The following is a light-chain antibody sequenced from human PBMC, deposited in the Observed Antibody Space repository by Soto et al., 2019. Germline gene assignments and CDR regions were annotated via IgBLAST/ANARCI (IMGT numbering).Light chain of an antibody. Sequence: EIVMTQSPATLSVSPGERATLSCRASQSVSSNLAWCQQRPGQAPRLLIYGASTRAAGIPDRFSGSGSETDFTLTITRLEPEDSAVYFCQQYTGPPTTFGQGTRLEIK. CDR1: QSVSSN. V-gene: IGKV3D-15*01. CDR2: GAS. J-gene: IGKJ5*01. CDR3: QQYTGPPTT.